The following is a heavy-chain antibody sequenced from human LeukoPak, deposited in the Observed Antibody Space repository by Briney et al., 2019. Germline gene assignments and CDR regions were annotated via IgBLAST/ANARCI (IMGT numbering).Heavy chain of an antibody. J-gene: IGHJ4*02. D-gene: IGHD5-18*01. CDR3: ASSFYSYGSYYFDY. CDR1: GLTFGSNW. V-gene: IGHV3-7*01. CDR2: IKQDGSEK. Sequence: PGGSLSLSVAAPGLTFGSNWLSWVGQAPGKGLKWVATIKQDGSEKYYVDSVKGRFTISRDNAKNSLYLQMNSLRAEDTAVYYCASSFYSYGSYYFDYWGQGTLVTVSS.